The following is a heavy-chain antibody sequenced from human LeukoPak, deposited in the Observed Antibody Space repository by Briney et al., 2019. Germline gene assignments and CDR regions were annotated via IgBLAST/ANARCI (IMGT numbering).Heavy chain of an antibody. CDR3: ARGIYDYVWGSYRYTPYYFDY. D-gene: IGHD3-16*02. Sequence: PSETLSLTCSVSGDSVSSFYWNWIRQSPVRGLEWIGNIHYSGSSIYNPSLRSRVTMSIDTSKKQFFLKLTSVTAADTAVYYCARGIYDYVWGSYRYTPYYFDYWGQGTLVTVSS. CDR2: IHYSGSS. CDR1: GDSVSSFY. J-gene: IGHJ4*02. V-gene: IGHV4-59*02.